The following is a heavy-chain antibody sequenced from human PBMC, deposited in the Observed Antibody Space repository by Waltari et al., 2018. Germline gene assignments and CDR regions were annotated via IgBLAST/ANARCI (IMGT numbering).Heavy chain of an antibody. D-gene: IGHD6-13*01. CDR1: GGSISIHY. J-gene: IGHJ6*02. V-gene: IGHV4-59*11. Sequence: QVQLQESGPGLVKPSETLSLTCTVSGGSISIHYWSWIRQPPGKGLEWIGYIYYSGSTNYNPSLKSRVTISVDTSKNQFSLKLSSVTAADTAVYYCARSIAAARMDVWGQGTTVTVSS. CDR2: IYYSGST. CDR3: ARSIAAARMDV.